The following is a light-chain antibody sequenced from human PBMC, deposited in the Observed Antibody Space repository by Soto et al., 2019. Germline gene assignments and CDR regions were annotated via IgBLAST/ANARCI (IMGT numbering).Light chain of an antibody. CDR3: QQYDAWPPT. Sequence: EIVLTQSPGTLSLSPGERATLSCRASQSVRSSYLAWYQQKPGQAPRLLIYGASSRATGIPDRISGSGSGTDFTLTISNLQSEDLAVYFCQQYDAWPPTFGPGTKVDNK. J-gene: IGKJ1*01. CDR1: QSVRSSY. CDR2: GAS. V-gene: IGKV3-20*01.